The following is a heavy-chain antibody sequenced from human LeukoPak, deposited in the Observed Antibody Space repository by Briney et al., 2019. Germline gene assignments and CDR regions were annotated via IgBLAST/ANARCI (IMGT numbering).Heavy chain of an antibody. Sequence: SETLSLTCAVYGQSVSGSRSYWAWIRQPPGKGLEWIGNVLLSGRATYNPALESRVSISMDSSKNQFSLTLTSVTAADTAVYYCAKEPDGIRFDPWGQGTLVTVSS. CDR1: GQSVSGSRSY. CDR2: VLLSGRA. V-gene: IGHV4-34*12. CDR3: AKEPDGIRFDP. J-gene: IGHJ5*02. D-gene: IGHD1-14*01.